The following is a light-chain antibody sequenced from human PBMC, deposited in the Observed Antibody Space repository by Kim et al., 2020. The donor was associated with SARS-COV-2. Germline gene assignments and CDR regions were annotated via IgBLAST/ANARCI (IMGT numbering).Light chain of an antibody. CDR2: SNN. V-gene: IGLV1-44*01. J-gene: IGLJ2*01. Sequence: GESVTHTCCGSSSNNESNNVNWYQQLPGTAPKLLIYSNNQRPSGVPDRFSGSKSGTSASLAISGLQSEDEADYYCAAWEGSLSGVVFGGGTQLTVL. CDR3: AAWEGSLSGVV. CDR1: SSNNESNN.